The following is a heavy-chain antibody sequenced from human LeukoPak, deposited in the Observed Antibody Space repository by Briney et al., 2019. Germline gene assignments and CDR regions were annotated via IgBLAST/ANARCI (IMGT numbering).Heavy chain of an antibody. Sequence: SVKVSCKASGGTFSSYAISWVRQAPGQGLEWMGGIIPIFGTANYAQKFQGRVTITTDESTSTAYMELSSLRSEDTAVYYCARSIFGVVWSFPWFDPWGQGTLVTVSS. CDR1: GGTFSSYA. CDR3: ARSIFGVVWSFPWFDP. J-gene: IGHJ5*02. CDR2: IIPIFGTA. D-gene: IGHD3-3*01. V-gene: IGHV1-69*05.